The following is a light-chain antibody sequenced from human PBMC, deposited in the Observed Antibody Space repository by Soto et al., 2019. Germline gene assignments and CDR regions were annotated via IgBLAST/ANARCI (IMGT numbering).Light chain of an antibody. V-gene: IGLV2-14*01. CDR1: STDVGGYND. J-gene: IGLJ2*01. CDR2: DVS. CDR3: SSYTGSSTVV. Sequence: QSALTQPASVSGSPGQAITISCTGTSTDVGGYNDVSWYQQHPGKAPKLMIYDVSNRPSGVSNRFSGSKSGNTAPLTISGLQADDEDDYYCSSYTGSSTVVFGGGTKLTVL.